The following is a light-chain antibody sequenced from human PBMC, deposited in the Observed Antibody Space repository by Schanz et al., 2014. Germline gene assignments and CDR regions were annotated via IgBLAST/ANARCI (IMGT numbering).Light chain of an antibody. CDR2: DAS. CDR1: QDISNY. Sequence: DIQMTQSPSSLSASVGDRVTITCQASQDISNYLNWYQQKPGKAPKLLIYDASNLETGVPSRFSGSGSGTDFTLTISSLQSEDFATYYCQQYYSYPWTFGQGTKVEIK. V-gene: IGKV1-33*01. CDR3: QQYYSYPWT. J-gene: IGKJ1*01.